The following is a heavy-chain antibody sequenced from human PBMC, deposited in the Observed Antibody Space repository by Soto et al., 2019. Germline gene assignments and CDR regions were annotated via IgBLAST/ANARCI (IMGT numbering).Heavy chain of an antibody. Sequence: QVQLQESGPGLVKPSQTLSLTCTVSGGSISSGGYYWSWIRQYPGKGLEWIGYIYDGGSTYYSPPIKSRVSISVDTSKNQFSLKLSSVTAADTAVYYCARGVRVSRSYNFDYWGQGSLVIVSS. J-gene: IGHJ4*02. D-gene: IGHD3-10*01. V-gene: IGHV4-31*03. CDR3: ARGVRVSRSYNFDY. CDR2: IYDGGST. CDR1: GGSISSGGYY.